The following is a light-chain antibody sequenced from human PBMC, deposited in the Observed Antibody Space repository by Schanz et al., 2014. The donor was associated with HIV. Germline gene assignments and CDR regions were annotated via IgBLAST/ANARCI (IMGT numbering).Light chain of an antibody. V-gene: IGKV3-20*01. CDR2: ATS. CDR3: QYFGNSGGT. CDR1: QRLSSSY. Sequence: ENVLTQSPGSLSLSPGGRATLSCGASQRLSSSYLAWYQQKRDQPPRLVIYATSTRAAGIPDRFSGTGSGTDFTLTISRLEPEDFAVYFCQYFGNSGGTFGGGTKVEIK. J-gene: IGKJ4*01.